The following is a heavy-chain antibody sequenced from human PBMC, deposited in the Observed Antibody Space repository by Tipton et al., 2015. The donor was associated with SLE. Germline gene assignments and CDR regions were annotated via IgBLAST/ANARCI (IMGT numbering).Heavy chain of an antibody. Sequence: GLVKPSQTLSLTCAISGDSVSSNSVSWNWIRQSPSRGFEWLGRTYYRSKWSSDCAVSVKSRITINPGTSKNQFSLQLNSVTPEDTAVYYCARVWGTGSRGVDYWGQGTLVSVSS. V-gene: IGHV6-1*01. CDR1: GDSVSSNSVS. CDR3: ARVWGTGSRGVDY. J-gene: IGHJ4*02. CDR2: TYYRSKWSS. D-gene: IGHD2-2*01.